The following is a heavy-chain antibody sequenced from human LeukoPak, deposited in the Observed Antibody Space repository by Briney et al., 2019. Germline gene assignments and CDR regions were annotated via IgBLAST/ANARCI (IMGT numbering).Heavy chain of an antibody. D-gene: IGHD3-10*01. Sequence: PGGSLRLSCAASGFTFSSYGMHWVRQAPGKGLEWVAFIRYDGSNKYYADSVKGRFTISRDSSKNTLYLQMNSLRAEDTAVYYCAKSGVRGLYYYYMDVWGKGTTVTVSS. CDR3: AKSGVRGLYYYYMDV. V-gene: IGHV3-30*02. CDR2: IRYDGSNK. CDR1: GFTFSSYG. J-gene: IGHJ6*03.